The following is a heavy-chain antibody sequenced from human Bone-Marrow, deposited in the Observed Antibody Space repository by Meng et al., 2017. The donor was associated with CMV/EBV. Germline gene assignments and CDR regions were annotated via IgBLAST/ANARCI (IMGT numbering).Heavy chain of an antibody. Sequence: SETLSLTCTVSGGSVSSGSYYWSWIRQPPGKGLEWIGYIYYSGSTNYNPSLKSRVTISVETSKNQFSLKLSSVTAADTAVYYCARHNPPGYMIPYTFDPWGKGALVTGSS. D-gene: IGHD3-22*01. CDR3: ARHNPPGYMIPYTFDP. CDR2: IYYSGST. CDR1: GGSVSSGSYY. V-gene: IGHV4-61*01. J-gene: IGHJ5*02.